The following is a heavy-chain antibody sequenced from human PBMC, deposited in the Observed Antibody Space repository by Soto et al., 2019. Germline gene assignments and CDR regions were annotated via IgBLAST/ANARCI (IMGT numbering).Heavy chain of an antibody. Sequence: SLSLTGSVPVVALTYGGYSWSWIRQSPEKGLEWLGYMGHLETTYYSPSFKSRLSLSIDRPRNQFSLSLSSMTAADNAVYYCARGGGYDSCDCWGQGIQVIVSS. CDR1: VVALTYGGYS. J-gene: IGHJ4*02. CDR2: MGHLETT. V-gene: IGHV4-30-2*06. D-gene: IGHD2-15*01. CDR3: ARGGGYDSCDC.